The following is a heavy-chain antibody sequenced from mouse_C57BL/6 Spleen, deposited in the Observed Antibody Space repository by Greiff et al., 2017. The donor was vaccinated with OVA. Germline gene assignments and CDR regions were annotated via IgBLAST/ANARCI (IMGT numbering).Heavy chain of an antibody. V-gene: IGHV1-82*01. CDR3: ARDGGWLHHFDY. CDR2: IYPGDGDT. CDR1: GYAFSSSW. D-gene: IGHD2-3*01. J-gene: IGHJ2*01. Sequence: QVTLKVSGPELVKPGASVKISCKASGYAFSSSWMNWVKQRPGKGLEWIGRIYPGDGDTNYNGKFKGKATLTADKSSSTAYVQLSSLTSEDSAVYFCARDGGWLHHFDYWGQGTTLTVSS.